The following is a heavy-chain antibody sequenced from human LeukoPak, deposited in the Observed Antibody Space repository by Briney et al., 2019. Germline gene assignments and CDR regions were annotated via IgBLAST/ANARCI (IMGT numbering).Heavy chain of an antibody. V-gene: IGHV3-23*01. J-gene: IGHJ3*02. CDR3: VRDRLMQQLVPDAFDI. D-gene: IGHD6-13*01. CDR1: GFTFSSYG. CDR2: ISGSGGST. Sequence: GGTLRLSCAASGFTFSSYGMSWVRQAPGKGLEWVSAISGSGGSTYYADSVKGRFTISRDNSKNTLYLQMNSLRAEDTAVYYCVRDRLMQQLVPDAFDIWSQGRMVTVSS.